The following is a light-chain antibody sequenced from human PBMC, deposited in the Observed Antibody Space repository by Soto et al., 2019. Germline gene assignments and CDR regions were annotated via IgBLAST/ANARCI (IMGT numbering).Light chain of an antibody. J-gene: IGKJ1*01. V-gene: IGKV1-39*01. Sequence: DIQLTQSPSSLSASVGDSVTITCRASQSITYRLNWYQQKPGKAPKVLIYDTSNLQSGVPPRFSGSGSGTDFALTISSLQPEDFSKYYCHQTSGSLTWTFGQGTRVEAK. CDR2: DTS. CDR1: QSITYR. CDR3: HQTSGSLTWT.